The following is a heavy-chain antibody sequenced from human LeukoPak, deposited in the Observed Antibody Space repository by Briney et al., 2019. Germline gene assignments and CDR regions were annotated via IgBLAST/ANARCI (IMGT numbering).Heavy chain of an antibody. V-gene: IGHV1-69*04. D-gene: IGHD2-2*01. CDR3: ATGDIVVVPAAMHLWH. CDR2: IIPILGIA. Sequence: SVKVSCKASGGTFSSYAISWVRQAPGQGLEWMGRIIPILGIANYAQKFQGRVTITADKSTSTAYMELSSLRSEDTAVYYCATGDIVVVPAAMHLWHWGQGTLVTVSS. J-gene: IGHJ1*01. CDR1: GGTFSSYA.